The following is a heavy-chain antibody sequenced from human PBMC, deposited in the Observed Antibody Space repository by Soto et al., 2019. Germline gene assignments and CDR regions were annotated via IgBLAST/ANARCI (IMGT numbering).Heavy chain of an antibody. CDR1: ADSISSGGYY. Sequence: SETLSLTCTVSADSISSGGYYWSWIRQHPGKGLEWIGYIYYSGSLYYNPSLKSRVIMSVDTSKNQFSLNLSSLTAADTAVYYCARYRSNYYYFDNWGQGTLVTVSS. CDR3: ARYRSNYYYFDN. CDR2: IYYSGSL. D-gene: IGHD1-26*01. J-gene: IGHJ4*02. V-gene: IGHV4-31*03.